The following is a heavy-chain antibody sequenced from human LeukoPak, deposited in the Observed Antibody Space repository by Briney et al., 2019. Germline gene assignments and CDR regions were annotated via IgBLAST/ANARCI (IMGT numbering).Heavy chain of an antibody. Sequence: SQTLSLTCTVSGGSISSGSYYWSWIRQPAGKGLEWIGRIYTSGSTNYNPSLKSRVTISVDTSKNQFSLKLSSVTAADTAVYYCARGRAQQLVQGDYYYYYYMDVWGKGTTVTVSS. CDR1: GGSISSGSYY. D-gene: IGHD6-13*01. V-gene: IGHV4-61*02. CDR2: IYTSGST. J-gene: IGHJ6*03. CDR3: ARGRAQQLVQGDYYYYYYMDV.